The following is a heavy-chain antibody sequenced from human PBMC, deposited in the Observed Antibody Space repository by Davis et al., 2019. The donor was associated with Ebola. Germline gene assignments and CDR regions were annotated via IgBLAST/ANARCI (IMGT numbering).Heavy chain of an antibody. CDR2: IKQDGSEK. CDR3: AKDSSSAGHYYYGMDV. J-gene: IGHJ6*02. CDR1: GFTFSSYW. D-gene: IGHD6-6*01. Sequence: PGGSLRLSCAASGFTFSSYWMSWVRQAPGKGLEWVANIKQDGSEKYYADSVKGRFTISRDNSKNTLYLQMNSLRAEDTAVYYCAKDSSSAGHYYYGMDVWGQGTTVTVSS. V-gene: IGHV3-7*01.